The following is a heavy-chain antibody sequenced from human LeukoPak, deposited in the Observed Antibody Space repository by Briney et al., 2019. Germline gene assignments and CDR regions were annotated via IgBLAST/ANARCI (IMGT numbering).Heavy chain of an antibody. CDR3: AKKNSGLHPFDF. CDR1: GFSFSSSP. V-gene: IGHV3-23*01. Sequence: GGSLRLSCAASGFSFSSSPMSWVRQGPGKGLEWVSGISSSGGDTPYADSVKGRFTISRDNSKNTLYLQMNSLRAEDTAVYYCAKKNSGLHPFDFWGQGTLVIVSS. CDR2: ISSSGGDT. D-gene: IGHD4-23*01. J-gene: IGHJ4*02.